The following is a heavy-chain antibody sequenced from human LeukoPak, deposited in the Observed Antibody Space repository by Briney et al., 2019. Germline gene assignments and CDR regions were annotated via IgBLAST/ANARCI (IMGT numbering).Heavy chain of an antibody. J-gene: IGHJ6*03. CDR3: ARVLRYCSGGNCYSGGLGYMDV. CDR1: GFTFSSSE. V-gene: IGHV3-48*03. CDR2: ISSSSSTK. D-gene: IGHD2-15*01. Sequence: GGSLRLSCAASGFTFSSSEMNWVRQAPGKGLEWVSYISSSSSTKYYADSVKGRFTISRDNAKNSLFLQMNSLRAEDTAVYYCARVLRYCSGGNCYSGGLGYMDVWGKGTTVTISS.